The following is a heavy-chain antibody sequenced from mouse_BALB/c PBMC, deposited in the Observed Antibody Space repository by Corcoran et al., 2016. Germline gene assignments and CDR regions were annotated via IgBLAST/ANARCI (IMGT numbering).Heavy chain of an antibody. CDR3: ARREDYGRTWFAY. CDR1: GFSLSTSGMG. CDR2: IYRDDDK. V-gene: IGHV8-12*01. J-gene: IGHJ3*01. D-gene: IGHD1-1*01. Sequence: QVTLKESGPGILQPSQTLSLTCSFSGFSLSTSGMGVSWIRQPSGKGLEWMAHIYRDDDKRDNPSLKSRLTISKDTSSNQVFLKITSVDTADTATYYCARREDYGRTWFAYWGQGTLVTVSA.